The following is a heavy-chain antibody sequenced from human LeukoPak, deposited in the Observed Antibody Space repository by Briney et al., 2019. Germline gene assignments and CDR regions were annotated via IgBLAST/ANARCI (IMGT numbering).Heavy chain of an antibody. V-gene: IGHV3-48*03. CDR3: VREQAGSGPDAFDV. CDR1: GFTFRSYE. D-gene: IGHD3-10*01. CDR2: ISDGGHRM. J-gene: IGHJ3*01. Sequence: GGSLRLSCAASGFTFRSYEMNWVRRAPGKGLEWVSYISDGGHRMNYADSVKGRFTISRDNSKNSLYLQMNRLSVDDMALYYCVREQAGSGPDAFDVWGQGTMVTVSS.